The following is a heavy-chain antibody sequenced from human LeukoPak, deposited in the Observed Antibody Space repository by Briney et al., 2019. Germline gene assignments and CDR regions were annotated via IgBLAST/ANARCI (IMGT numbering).Heavy chain of an antibody. Sequence: GASVKVSCKASGYTFTTLIWVRQAAGQGLEWMGWINTNTGNPTYAQAFTGRFVFSLDTSVSTSYLQISSLKAEDTAVYYCARVRRFLNGGVAGIDYWGQGSLVTVSS. D-gene: IGHD3-3*01. J-gene: IGHJ4*02. CDR3: ARVRRFLNGGVAGIDY. CDR1: GYTFTT. CDR2: INTNTGNP. V-gene: IGHV7-4-1*02.